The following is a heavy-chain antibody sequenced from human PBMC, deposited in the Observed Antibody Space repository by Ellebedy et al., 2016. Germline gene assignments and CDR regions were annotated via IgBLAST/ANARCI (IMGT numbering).Heavy chain of an antibody. CDR1: GFLFRGYN. Sequence: GGSLRLXXVASGFLFRGYNMNWVRQAPGKGLEWVSFISKDGGDIHYADSVKGRFTITRDNAKDTLYLQMNSLRVEDTAVYYCARDGSEWSRDYWGQGTLVTVSS. D-gene: IGHD3-3*01. CDR2: ISKDGGDI. V-gene: IGHV3-21*01. CDR3: ARDGSEWSRDY. J-gene: IGHJ4*02.